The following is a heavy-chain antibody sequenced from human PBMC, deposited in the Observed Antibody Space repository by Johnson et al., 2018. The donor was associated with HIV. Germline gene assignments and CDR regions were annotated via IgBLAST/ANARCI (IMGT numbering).Heavy chain of an antibody. Sequence: VQLVESGGGLIQPGGSLRLSCAASGFTFSSYAMHWVRQAPGKGLEWVAGISYDGSNKYYADSVKGRLKISRDNSKNTLYLQMNSLGAEDTAVYYCARGGGRWGIDAFDIWGQGTMVTVSS. CDR1: GFTFSSYA. CDR2: ISYDGSNK. V-gene: IGHV3-30*04. J-gene: IGHJ3*02. CDR3: ARGGGRWGIDAFDI. D-gene: IGHD1-26*01.